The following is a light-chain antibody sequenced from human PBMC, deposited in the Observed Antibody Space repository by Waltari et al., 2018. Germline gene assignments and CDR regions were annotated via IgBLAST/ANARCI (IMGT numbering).Light chain of an antibody. V-gene: IGKV3-11*01. CDR2: DAS. CDR3: QQRTDWLWT. Sequence: EVVLTQSPATLSLSPGERATLSCRASHSISKFLAWYKQRPGQAPRLLIYDASDRPPGIPARFSGSGSGTDFTLTISSLEPEDFAVYYCQQRTDWLWTFGQGTKVEIK. J-gene: IGKJ1*01. CDR1: HSISKF.